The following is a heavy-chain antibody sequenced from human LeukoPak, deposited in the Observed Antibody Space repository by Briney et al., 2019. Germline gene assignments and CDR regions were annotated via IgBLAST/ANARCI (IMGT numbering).Heavy chain of an antibody. D-gene: IGHD6-13*01. J-gene: IGHJ5*02. Sequence: SVKVSCKASGGTFISYAISWVRQAPGQGLEWMGRIIPIFGIANYAQKFQGRVTITADKSTSTAYMELSSLRSEDTAVYYCARGGQQGSSWYSGWFDPWGQGTLVTVSS. V-gene: IGHV1-69*04. CDR1: GGTFISYA. CDR2: IIPIFGIA. CDR3: ARGGQQGSSWYSGWFDP.